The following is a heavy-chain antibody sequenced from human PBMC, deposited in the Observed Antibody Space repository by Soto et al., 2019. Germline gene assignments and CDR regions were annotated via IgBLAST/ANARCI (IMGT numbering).Heavy chain of an antibody. CDR1: GYTFTSYD. D-gene: IGHD3-10*01. Sequence: ASVKVSCKASGYTFTSYDINWVRQATGQGLEWMGWMNPNSGNTGYAQKFQGRVTMTKNSLYLQMTSLTAEDTAIYFCARVSSGSGSFGWFDPWGQGTLVTVSS. J-gene: IGHJ5*02. CDR3: ARVSSGSGSFGWFDP. CDR2: MNPNSGNT. V-gene: IGHV1-8*01.